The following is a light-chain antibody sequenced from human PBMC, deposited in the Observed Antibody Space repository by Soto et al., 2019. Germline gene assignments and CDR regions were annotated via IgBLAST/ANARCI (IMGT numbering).Light chain of an antibody. CDR2: WAS. Sequence: DIQMTQSPSSLSASIGDRVTITCQASQNITNNLSWYQQKPGQPPKLLIYWASTRESGVPDRFSGSGSGTDFTLTISSLQAEDVAVYYCQQYYRTPWTFGQGTKVDIK. V-gene: IGKV4-1*01. CDR1: QNITNN. CDR3: QQYYRTPWT. J-gene: IGKJ1*01.